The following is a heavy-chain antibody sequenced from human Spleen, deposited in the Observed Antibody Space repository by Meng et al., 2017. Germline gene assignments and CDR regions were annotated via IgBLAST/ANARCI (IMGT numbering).Heavy chain of an antibody. CDR3: AKEEVPNDY. D-gene: IGHD1-1*01. V-gene: IGHV3-23*01. J-gene: IGHJ4*02. CDR1: GFTFSSYA. Sequence: GESLKISCAASGFTFSSYAMSWVRQAPGKGLEWVSVISGSGGNTYYADSVKGRFTISRDNSKNTLYLQMNSLRAEDTAVYFCAKEEVPNDYWGQGTLVTVSS. CDR2: ISGSGGNT.